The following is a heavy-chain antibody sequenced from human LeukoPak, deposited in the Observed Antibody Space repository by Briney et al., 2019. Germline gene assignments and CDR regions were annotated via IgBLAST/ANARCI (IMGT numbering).Heavy chain of an antibody. J-gene: IGHJ3*02. CDR1: GFTFSSYG. D-gene: IGHD3-22*01. CDR2: ISYDGSNK. CDR3: AKDYYDSSGYLDDFDI. V-gene: IGHV3-30*18. Sequence: GGSLRLSCAASGFTFSSYGMHWVRQAPGKGLEWVAVISYDGSNKYYVDSVKGRFTISRDNSKNTLYLQMNTLRAEDTAVYYCAKDYYDSSGYLDDFDIWGQGTMVTVSS.